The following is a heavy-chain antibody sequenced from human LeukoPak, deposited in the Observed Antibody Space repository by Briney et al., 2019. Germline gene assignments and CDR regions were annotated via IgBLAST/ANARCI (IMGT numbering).Heavy chain of an antibody. Sequence: GGSLRLSCAASGFTFSDYYMSWIRQAPGKGLEWVSYISSSGSTIYYADSVKGRFTISRDNAKNSLYLQMNSLRAVDTAVYYCARDQQWLVHFDYWGQGTLVTVSS. V-gene: IGHV3-11*01. CDR3: ARDQQWLVHFDY. D-gene: IGHD6-19*01. CDR1: GFTFSDYY. CDR2: ISSSGSTI. J-gene: IGHJ4*02.